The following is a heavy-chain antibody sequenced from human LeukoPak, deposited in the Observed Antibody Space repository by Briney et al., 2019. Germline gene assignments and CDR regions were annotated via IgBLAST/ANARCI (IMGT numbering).Heavy chain of an antibody. V-gene: IGHV3-23*01. CDR1: GFTFSSYG. CDR3: AKRSDYGVNSNYFDY. Sequence: GGSLRLSCAASGFTFSSYGMSGVRQAPGKGLEWVSAISGSVTSTYYADSVKGRFTISRANSKNTLYLQMNSLGAEDTAVYYCAKRSDYGVNSNYFDYWGQGTLVTVSS. J-gene: IGHJ4*02. CDR2: ISGSVTST. D-gene: IGHD4-23*01.